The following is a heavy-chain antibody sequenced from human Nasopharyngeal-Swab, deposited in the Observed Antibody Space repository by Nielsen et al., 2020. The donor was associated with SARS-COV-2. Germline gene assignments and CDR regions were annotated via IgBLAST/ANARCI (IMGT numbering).Heavy chain of an antibody. J-gene: IGHJ4*02. CDR1: GFSVSGNTY. V-gene: IGHV3-7*03. D-gene: IGHD3-3*01. Sequence: GESLKISCAASGFSVSGNTYMSWVRQAPGKGLEWVANVRQDGNAKYYADSVRGRFTISRDNSKNALYLQMNSLRVEDTAIYYCVKSNFLDYWGQGAQVTVSS. CDR3: VKSNFLDY. CDR2: VRQDGNAK.